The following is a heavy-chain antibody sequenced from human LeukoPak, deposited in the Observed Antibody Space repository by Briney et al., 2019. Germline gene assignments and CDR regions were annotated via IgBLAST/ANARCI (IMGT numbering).Heavy chain of an antibody. Sequence: GESLKISCKGSGYSFTRNWIGWVRPMPGKGPEWMGIIDPDDSDSRYSPSFQGQVTIAADKSIDTAYLQWSSLKASDTAMYYCARTDFWSGYFDYWGQGTLVTVSS. CDR2: IDPDDSDS. CDR3: ARTDFWSGYFDY. V-gene: IGHV5-51*01. J-gene: IGHJ4*02. D-gene: IGHD3-3*01. CDR1: GYSFTRNW.